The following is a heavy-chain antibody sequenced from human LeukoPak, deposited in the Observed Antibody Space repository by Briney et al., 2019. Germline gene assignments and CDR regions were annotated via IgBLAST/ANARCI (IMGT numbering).Heavy chain of an antibody. J-gene: IGHJ4*02. Sequence: ASVKVSCKASGYTFTSYAMNWVRQAPGQGLEWMGWINTNTGNPTYAQGFTGRFVFSLDTSVSTAYLQISSLKAEDTAVYYCAREEELVRGVTSYYFDYWGQGTLVTVSS. CDR3: AREEELVRGVTSYYFDY. CDR2: INTNTGNP. D-gene: IGHD3-10*01. V-gene: IGHV7-4-1*02. CDR1: GYTFTSYA.